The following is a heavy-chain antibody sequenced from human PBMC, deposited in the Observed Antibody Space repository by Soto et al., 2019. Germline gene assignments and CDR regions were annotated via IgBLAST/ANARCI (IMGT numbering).Heavy chain of an antibody. CDR3: ARVYDYGDGARP. J-gene: IGHJ5*02. Sequence: ASVKDSCKAAGYSFTSYDINWVRQATGQGLEWMGWMNPNSGNTGYAQKFQGRVTMTRNTSISTAYMELSSLRSEDTAVYYCARVYDYGDGARPWGQGTLVTVSS. CDR2: MNPNSGNT. V-gene: IGHV1-8*01. D-gene: IGHD4-17*01. CDR1: GYSFTSYD.